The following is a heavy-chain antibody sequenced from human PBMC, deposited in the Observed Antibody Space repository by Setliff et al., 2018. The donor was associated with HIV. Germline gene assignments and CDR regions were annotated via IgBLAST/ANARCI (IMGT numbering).Heavy chain of an antibody. D-gene: IGHD3-10*01. CDR1: GFMFNIYE. V-gene: IGHV3-48*03. Sequence: GESLKISCAASGFMFNIYEMNWVRQAPGKGLEWVSYISSGSVNIFYADSVKGRFTISRDNAKNSLYLQMNSLRAEDTAIYYCARGSLRGVLALGMDVWGQGTTVTVSS. CDR3: ARGSLRGVLALGMDV. J-gene: IGHJ6*02. CDR2: ISSGSVNI.